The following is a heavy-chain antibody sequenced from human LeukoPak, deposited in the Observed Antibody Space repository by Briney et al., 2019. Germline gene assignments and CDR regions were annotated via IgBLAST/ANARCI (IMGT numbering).Heavy chain of an antibody. CDR2: INPNGGGT. Sequence: ASVKVSCKASGYTFTDSYLHWVRQAPGQGLEWLGWINPNGGGTDYAQKFQDRVTMTIDTSVSTAYLDLSRLRYDDTAVYFCARERSLTLKYCFHTWGQGTLVTVSS. CDR1: GYTFTDSY. CDR3: ARERSLTLKYCFHT. J-gene: IGHJ5*02. D-gene: IGHD2-8*01. V-gene: IGHV1-2*02.